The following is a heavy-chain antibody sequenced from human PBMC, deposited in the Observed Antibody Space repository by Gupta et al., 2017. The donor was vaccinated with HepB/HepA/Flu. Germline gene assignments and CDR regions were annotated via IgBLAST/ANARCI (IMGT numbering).Heavy chain of an antibody. Sequence: EVHLVESGGDLVQPGRSLRLSCAASGFNFDDSAMHWVRQVPGKGLEWVSHSSWKSDQIAYADSVKGRFTISRDNAKNSLYLKMNNLGGEDTAFYYCESRGPSGAYDSWGQGTRVTV. J-gene: IGHJ3*02. D-gene: IGHD6-19*01. CDR3: ESRGPSGAYDS. CDR1: GFNFDDSA. V-gene: IGHV3-9*01. CDR2: SSWKSDQI.